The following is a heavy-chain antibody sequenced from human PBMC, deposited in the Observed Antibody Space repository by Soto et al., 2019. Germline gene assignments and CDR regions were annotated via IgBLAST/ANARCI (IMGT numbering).Heavy chain of an antibody. CDR1: GFTFSSYS. D-gene: IGHD2-2*01. CDR3: ARELEYCSSTSCYAGFDY. J-gene: IGHJ4*02. CDR2: ISSSSSTI. Sequence: GGSLRLSCAASGFTFSSYSMNWVRQAPGKGLEWVSYISSSSSTIYYADSVKGRFTISRDNAKNSLYLQMNSLRAEDTAVYYCARELEYCSSTSCYAGFDYWGQGTLVTVSS. V-gene: IGHV3-48*01.